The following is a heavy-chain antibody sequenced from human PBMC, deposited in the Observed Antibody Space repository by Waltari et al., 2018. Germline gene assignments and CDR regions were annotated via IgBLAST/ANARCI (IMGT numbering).Heavy chain of an antibody. CDR1: AQTSPADS. D-gene: IGHD3-22*01. Sequence: HVQLMQSGAAVKKPGASVTVSCKASAQTSPADSMHWGRQAPGQGPEWMGWINPNSGATTYARNFRARVTMTRDTSISTAYMELRRLKSDDTAVYYCAANGEEDNDSSGYYPGYWGQGTLVTVSS. V-gene: IGHV1-2*02. CDR2: INPNSGAT. J-gene: IGHJ4*02. CDR3: AANGEEDNDSSGYYPGY.